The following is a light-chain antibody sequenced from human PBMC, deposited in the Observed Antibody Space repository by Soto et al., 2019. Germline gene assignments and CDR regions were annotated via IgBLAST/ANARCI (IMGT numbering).Light chain of an antibody. CDR1: QSVSGY. CDR3: QQRSKWRT. J-gene: IGKJ1*01. Sequence: DIVLTQSPGTLSLSPGERATLSCRASQSVSGYLAWYQQRPGQAPRLLIYDASKRATGIPARFSGSGFGTDFTLTISSLEPEDFAVYYCQQRSKWRTFGQGTKVEIK. V-gene: IGKV3-11*01. CDR2: DAS.